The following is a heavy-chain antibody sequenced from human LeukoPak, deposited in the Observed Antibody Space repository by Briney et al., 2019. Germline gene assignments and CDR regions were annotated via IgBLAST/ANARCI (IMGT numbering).Heavy chain of an antibody. CDR1: GFTFSSYA. Sequence: PGGSLRLSCAASGFTFSSYAMTWVRQAPGKGLEWVSAISGSGGSTYYADSVKGRFTISRDNAKNSLYLQMSSLRPEDTALYYCARRYSSSWCFDYWGQGTLVTVSS. D-gene: IGHD6-13*01. V-gene: IGHV3-23*01. CDR3: ARRYSSSWCFDY. CDR2: ISGSGGST. J-gene: IGHJ4*02.